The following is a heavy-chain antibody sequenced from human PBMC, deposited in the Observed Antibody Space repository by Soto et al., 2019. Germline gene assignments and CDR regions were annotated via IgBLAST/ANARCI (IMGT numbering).Heavy chain of an antibody. D-gene: IGHD5-18*01. CDR3: ARGGRGYSYGYVVHWFDP. V-gene: IGHV4-34*01. J-gene: IGHJ5*02. CDR2: INHSGST. Sequence: PSETLSLTCAVYGGSFSGYYWSWIRQPPGKGLEWIGEINHSGSTNYNPSLKSRVTIPVDTSKNQFSLKLSSVTAADTAVYYCARGGRGYSYGYVVHWFDPWGQGTLVTVSS. CDR1: GGSFSGYY.